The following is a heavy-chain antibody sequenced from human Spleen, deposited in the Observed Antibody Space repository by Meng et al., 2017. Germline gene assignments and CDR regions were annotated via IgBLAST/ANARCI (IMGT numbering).Heavy chain of an antibody. J-gene: IGHJ6*02. Sequence: SETLSLTCTVSGGSSSSSSYYWGWIRQSPGKGLEWIGSIYNSGSPYYNPSLKSRVTISVDTSKNQFSLKLSSVTAADTAVYYCARIRSSYKLPFATGYYNHLFYYYYGMDVWGQGTTVTVSS. V-gene: IGHV4-39*07. CDR1: GGSSSSSSYY. CDR2: IYNSGSP. D-gene: IGHD3-9*01. CDR3: ARIRSSYKLPFATGYYNHLFYYYYGMDV.